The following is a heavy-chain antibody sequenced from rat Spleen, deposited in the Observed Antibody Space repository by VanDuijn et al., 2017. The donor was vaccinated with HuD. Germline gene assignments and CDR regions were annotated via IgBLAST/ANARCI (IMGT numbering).Heavy chain of an antibody. V-gene: IGHV5S13*01. Sequence: EVQLVESGGGLVQPGRSLKLSCAASGFTFSNYDMAWVRQAPTKGLEWIASISTGGGNTYYRDSVKGRFTISRDNAKNTQYLQMDSLRSEDTATYYCARYGGYPYYFDYWGQGVMVTVSS. CDR1: GFTFSNYD. CDR2: ISTGGGNT. J-gene: IGHJ2*01. CDR3: ARYGGYPYYFDY. D-gene: IGHD1-11*01.